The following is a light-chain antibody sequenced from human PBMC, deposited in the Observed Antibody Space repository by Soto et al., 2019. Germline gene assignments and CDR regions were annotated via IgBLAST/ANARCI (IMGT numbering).Light chain of an antibody. CDR3: QQSYSTPRT. CDR2: AAS. CDR1: QSISSY. V-gene: IGKV1-39*01. Sequence: DIQMTQSPSSLSSSVGDIFTITCRASQSISSYLNWYQQKPGKAPKLLIYAASSLQSGVPSRFSGSGSGTDFTLTISSLQPEDFATYYCQQSYSTPRTFGPGTKVDI. J-gene: IGKJ3*01.